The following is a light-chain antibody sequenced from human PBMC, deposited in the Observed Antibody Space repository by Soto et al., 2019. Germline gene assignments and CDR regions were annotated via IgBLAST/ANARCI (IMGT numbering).Light chain of an antibody. V-gene: IGKV3-11*01. CDR3: QQRSDWLPIT. J-gene: IGKJ5*01. CDR2: DVS. CDR1: QSIGSY. Sequence: EIVLTQSPATLSLSLGEIATLSFSASQSIGSYLAWYQHKLGQPPRLLIYDVSYRATGIPVRFSGSGSGTDFTLTISSLEPEDFAVYYCQQRSDWLPITFGQGTRLEIK.